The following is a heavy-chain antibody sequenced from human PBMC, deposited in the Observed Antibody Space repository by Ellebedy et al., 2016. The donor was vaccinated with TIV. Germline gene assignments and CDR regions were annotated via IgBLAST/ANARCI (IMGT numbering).Heavy chain of an antibody. CDR2: ISDSGYST. Sequence: PSETLSLTCAASGFRFSSYAMNWVRQTPGKGLEWVTGISDSGYSTSYPDSVKCRFTISRYNSKNTLYLQMNSLRVEDTDVYYCAKQKSTSAGSSDIWGQGAMVTVS. CDR1: GFRFSSYA. V-gene: IGHV3-23*01. J-gene: IGHJ3*02. CDR3: AKQKSTSAGSSDI. D-gene: IGHD2-2*01.